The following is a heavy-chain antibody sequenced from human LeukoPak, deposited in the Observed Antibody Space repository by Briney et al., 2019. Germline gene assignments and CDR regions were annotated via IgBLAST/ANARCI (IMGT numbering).Heavy chain of an antibody. CDR2: ISYDGSNK. D-gene: IGHD6-19*01. J-gene: IGHJ5*02. Sequence: GGSLRLSCAASGFTFSSYGMHWVRQAPGKGLEWVAVISYDGSNKYYADSVKGRFTISRDNSKNTLYLQMNSLRAEDTAVYYCAKDEWLANWFDPWGQGPLVTVSS. V-gene: IGHV3-30*18. CDR1: GFTFSSYG. CDR3: AKDEWLANWFDP.